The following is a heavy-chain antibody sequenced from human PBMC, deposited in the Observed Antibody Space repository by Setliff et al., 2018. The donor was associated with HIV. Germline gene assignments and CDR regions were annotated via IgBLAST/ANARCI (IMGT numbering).Heavy chain of an antibody. CDR2: IDWDDDK. Sequence: GSGPTLVNPTQTLTLTCTFSGFSLSTSGMCVTWIRQSPGKALEWLARIDWDDDKFYSTSLKTRLTISKDTSKNQVVLTMTNMDPADTATYYCVRTGAVTGRKPSLLLGYFDYWGQGALVTVSS. V-gene: IGHV2-70*17. CDR1: GFSLSTSGMC. CDR3: VRTGAVTGRKPSLLLGYFDY. J-gene: IGHJ4*02. D-gene: IGHD6-19*01.